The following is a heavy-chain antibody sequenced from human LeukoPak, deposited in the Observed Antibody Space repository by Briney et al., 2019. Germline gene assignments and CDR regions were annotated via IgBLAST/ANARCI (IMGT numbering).Heavy chain of an antibody. Sequence: SETLSLTCTVSGGSISSYYWSWIRQPPGKGLEWIGYIYYSGSTNYNPSLKSRVTISVDTSKNQFSLRLSSVTAADTAVYYCARVAGYMIEDYFDYWGQGTLVTISS. CDR1: GGSISSYY. D-gene: IGHD3-22*01. J-gene: IGHJ4*02. CDR3: ARVAGYMIEDYFDY. V-gene: IGHV4-59*01. CDR2: IYYSGST.